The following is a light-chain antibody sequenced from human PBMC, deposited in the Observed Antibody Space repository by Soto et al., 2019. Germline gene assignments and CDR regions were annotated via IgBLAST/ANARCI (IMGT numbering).Light chain of an antibody. CDR2: EVI. V-gene: IGLV2-14*01. Sequence: QSVLTQSASVSGSPGQSITIPCTGTSSDVGGYDYVSWYQQHPGKVPKLIIYEVIKRPSGVSHRFSGSKSGNTASLTISGLQTEDEADYYCSSYTNSSDLVLGGGTK. J-gene: IGLJ2*01. CDR3: SSYTNSSDLV. CDR1: SSDVGGYDY.